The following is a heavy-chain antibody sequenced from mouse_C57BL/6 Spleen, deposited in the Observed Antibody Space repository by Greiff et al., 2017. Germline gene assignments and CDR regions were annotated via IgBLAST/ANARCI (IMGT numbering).Heavy chain of an antibody. CDR3: ARKGDLDLFRNAMDY. CDR1: GYSITSGYY. V-gene: IGHV3-6*01. Sequence: DVKLQESGPGLVKPSQSLSLTCSVTGYSITSGYYWNWIRQFPRNKLEWMGYISYDGSNNYNPSLKNRISITRDTSKNQFFLKLNSVTTEDTATYYCARKGDLDLFRNAMDYWGQGTSVTVSS. CDR2: ISYDGSN. D-gene: IGHD1-1*01. J-gene: IGHJ4*01.